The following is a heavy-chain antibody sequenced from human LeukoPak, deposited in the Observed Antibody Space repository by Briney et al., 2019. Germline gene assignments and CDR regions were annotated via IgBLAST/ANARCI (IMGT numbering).Heavy chain of an antibody. Sequence: SETLSLTCTVSGGSISSSSYYWGWIRQPPGKGLEWIGSIYHSGSTYYNPSLKSRVTISVDTSKNQFSLKLSSVTAADTAVYYCARAGYAAESDYWGQGTLVTVSS. J-gene: IGHJ4*02. V-gene: IGHV4-39*07. CDR1: GGSISSSSYY. CDR2: IYHSGST. D-gene: IGHD5-12*01. CDR3: ARAGYAAESDY.